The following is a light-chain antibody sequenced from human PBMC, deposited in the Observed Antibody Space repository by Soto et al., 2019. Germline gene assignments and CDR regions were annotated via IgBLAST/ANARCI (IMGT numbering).Light chain of an antibody. CDR1: QSVSKY. CDR3: QHRSNWPQIT. CDR2: DAS. Sequence: EIVLTQSPATLSLSPGEIATLSCRASQSVSKYLAWYQQKPGQAPRLLIHDASNRATGIPARFSGSGSGTDFTLTISSLEPEDFGVSYCQHRSNWPQITFGGGTKVEIK. J-gene: IGKJ4*01. V-gene: IGKV3-11*01.